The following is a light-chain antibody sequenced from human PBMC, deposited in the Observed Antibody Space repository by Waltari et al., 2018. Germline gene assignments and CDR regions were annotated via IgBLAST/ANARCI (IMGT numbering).Light chain of an antibody. CDR2: AAS. J-gene: IGKJ1*01. CDR1: QGLNNY. Sequence: IQLTQSPSSLSASVGDRATITCRVSQGLNNYLTWYQQKPGKAPKLLIYAASPLQSGVPSRFSGSGSGTEFTLTISSLQPEDFATYYCQQLNSYQWTFGQGTKVEIK. V-gene: IGKV1-9*01. CDR3: QQLNSYQWT.